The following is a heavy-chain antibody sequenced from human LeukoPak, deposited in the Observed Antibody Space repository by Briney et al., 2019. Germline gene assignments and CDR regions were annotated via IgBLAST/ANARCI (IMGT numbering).Heavy chain of an antibody. Sequence: PGGSLRLSCVGSGITFSSYWMNWVRQAPGKGLEWVAIIKQDGSDTHYVDSVKGRLTISRDNAKNSLYLQINNLRAEDTAIYYCFREGGDWGQGTLVTVSS. D-gene: IGHD3-10*01. V-gene: IGHV3-7*01. CDR3: FREGGD. CDR2: IKQDGSDT. CDR1: GITFSSYW. J-gene: IGHJ4*02.